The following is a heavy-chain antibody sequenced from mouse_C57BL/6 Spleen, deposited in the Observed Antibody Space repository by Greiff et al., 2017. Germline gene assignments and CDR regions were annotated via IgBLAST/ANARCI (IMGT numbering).Heavy chain of an antibody. CDR2: ISSGSSTI. CDR3: ARGYFGYYAMDY. CDR1: GFTFSDYG. Sequence: VESGGGLVKPGGSLKLSCAASGFTFSDYGMHWVRQAPEKGLEWVAYISSGSSTIYYADTVKGRFTISRDNAKNTLFLQMTSLRSEDTAMYYCARGYFGYYAMDYWGQGTSVTVSS. V-gene: IGHV5-17*01. J-gene: IGHJ4*01. D-gene: IGHD2-14*01.